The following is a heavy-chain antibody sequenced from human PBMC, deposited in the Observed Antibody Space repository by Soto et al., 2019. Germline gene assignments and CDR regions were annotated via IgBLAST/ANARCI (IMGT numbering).Heavy chain of an antibody. CDR1: GGSISRSNYY. CDR2: IYYSGST. J-gene: IGHJ4*02. CDR3: AKTVAGSTMVNDF. V-gene: IGHV4-39*02. D-gene: IGHD4-17*01. Sequence: SETLSLTCSVSGGSISRSNYYWGWIRQPPGKGLEWIGSIYYSGSTYYNPSLKSRVTISVDTSKNHFSLKLNSVTAADTAVYYCAKTVAGSTMVNDFWGQGTLVTVSS.